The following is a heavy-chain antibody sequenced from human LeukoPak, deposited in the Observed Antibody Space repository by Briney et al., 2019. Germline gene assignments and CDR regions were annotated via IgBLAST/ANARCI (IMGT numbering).Heavy chain of an antibody. CDR3: ARGRMGRLGFDP. D-gene: IGHD6-19*01. Sequence: SETLSLTCTVSGGSISSSSYYWGWIRQPPGKGLEWIGSIYYSGSTYYNPSLKSRVTISVDTSKNQFSLKLSSVTAADTAVYYCARGRMGRLGFDPWGQGTLVTVSS. CDR1: GGSISSSSYY. V-gene: IGHV4-39*07. J-gene: IGHJ5*02. CDR2: IYYSGST.